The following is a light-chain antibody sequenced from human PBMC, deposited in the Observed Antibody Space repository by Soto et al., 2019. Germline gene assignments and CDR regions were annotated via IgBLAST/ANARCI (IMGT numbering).Light chain of an antibody. Sequence: DSQMTQSPSSLSASVGDRVTITCRASQGISTYLNWYHQKPGKAPKLLIYAASSLQSGVPSRFSGSGSETDFTLTISSLQPEDFATYSCQQSYSTTWTFGQGTKVDIK. CDR1: QGISTY. J-gene: IGKJ1*01. CDR3: QQSYSTTWT. CDR2: AAS. V-gene: IGKV1-39*01.